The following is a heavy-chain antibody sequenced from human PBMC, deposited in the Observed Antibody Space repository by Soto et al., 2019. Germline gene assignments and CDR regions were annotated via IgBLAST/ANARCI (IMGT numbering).Heavy chain of an antibody. CDR1: GGTFSSYA. J-gene: IGHJ6*02. CDR2: IIPIFGAA. CDR3: ASATVTVTTTGYYYYGMDV. D-gene: IGHD4-4*01. V-gene: IGHV1-69*06. Sequence: SVKVSCKASGGTFSSYAISWVRQARGQGLEWMGGIIPIFGAANYAQKFQGRVTITADKSTSTAYMELSSLRSEDTAVYYCASATVTVTTTGYYYYGMDVWGQGTTVTVSS.